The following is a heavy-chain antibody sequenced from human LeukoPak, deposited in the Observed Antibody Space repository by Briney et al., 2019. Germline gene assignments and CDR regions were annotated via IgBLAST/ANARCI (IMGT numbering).Heavy chain of an antibody. Sequence: ASVKVSCKASGYTFTSYDINWVRQATGQGLERMGWMNPNSGNTGYAQKFQGRVTMTRNTSISTAYMELSSLRSEDTAVYYCARGLTGMGLYYYYYGMDVWGQGTTVTVSS. D-gene: IGHD2-8*02. CDR3: ARGLTGMGLYYYYYGMDV. CDR1: GYTFTSYD. J-gene: IGHJ6*02. V-gene: IGHV1-8*01. CDR2: MNPNSGNT.